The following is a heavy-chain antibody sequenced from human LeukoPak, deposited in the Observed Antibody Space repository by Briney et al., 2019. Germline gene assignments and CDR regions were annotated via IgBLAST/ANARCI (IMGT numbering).Heavy chain of an antibody. Sequence: GASVKVSCKASGGTFSSYAISWVRQAPGQGLEWMGRINPNSGGTNYAQNFQGRVTMTRDTSISTAYMELSRLRSDDTAVYYCARESYYDNSGYYSFDYWGQGTLVTVSS. CDR3: ARESYYDNSGYYSFDY. D-gene: IGHD3-22*01. CDR2: INPNSGGT. V-gene: IGHV1-2*06. CDR1: GGTFSSYA. J-gene: IGHJ4*02.